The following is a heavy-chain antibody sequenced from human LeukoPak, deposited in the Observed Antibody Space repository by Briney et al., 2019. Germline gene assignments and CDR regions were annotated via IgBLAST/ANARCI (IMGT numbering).Heavy chain of an antibody. V-gene: IGHV3-23*01. CDR1: GFTFSSYA. CDR2: IGNSGAIA. J-gene: IGHJ4*02. CDR3: AKEGIAVTGTGTQAFDY. D-gene: IGHD6-13*01. Sequence: GSLRLSCAASGFTFSSYAMSWVRQAPGKGPEWVSAIGNSGAIAYYADSVKGQFTISRDNSKNTLYLQMNSLRGDDSAVYYCAKEGIAVTGTGTQAFDYWGQGSLVTVSS.